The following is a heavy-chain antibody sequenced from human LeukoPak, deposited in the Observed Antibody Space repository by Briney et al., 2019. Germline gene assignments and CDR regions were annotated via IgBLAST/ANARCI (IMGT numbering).Heavy chain of an antibody. CDR2: FDPEDGET. J-gene: IGHJ4*02. V-gene: IGHV1-24*01. CDR3: ARDSPRGATTYYFDY. Sequence: GASVKVSCKVSGYTLTELSMHWVRQAPGKGLEWMGGFDPEDGETIYAQKFQGRVTMTRDTSTSTVYMELSSLRSEDTAVYYCARDSPRGATTYYFDYWGQGTLVTVSS. CDR1: GYTLTELS. D-gene: IGHD1-26*01.